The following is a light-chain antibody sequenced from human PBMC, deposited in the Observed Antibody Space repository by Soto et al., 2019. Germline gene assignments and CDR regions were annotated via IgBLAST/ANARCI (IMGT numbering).Light chain of an antibody. CDR2: LGS. V-gene: IGKV2-28*01. J-gene: IGKJ1*01. Sequence: EIVVTQSPLSLPVTPGEPASISCRSSQSLVHSNGYNYLDWYLQKPGQSPQLLIYLGSNRASGVPDRFSGSGSGTDFTLKISRVEAEDVGVYYGKQSLHTRTFGQGTTVDIE. CDR3: KQSLHTRT. CDR1: QSLVHSNGYNY.